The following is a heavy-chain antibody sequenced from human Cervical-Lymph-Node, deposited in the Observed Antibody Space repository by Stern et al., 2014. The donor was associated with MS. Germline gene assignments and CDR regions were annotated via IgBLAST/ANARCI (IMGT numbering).Heavy chain of an antibody. CDR1: GFTFSNYA. CDR3: AKVPQAYCSGGSCYCDY. D-gene: IGHD2-15*01. J-gene: IGHJ4*02. CDR2: ISGTGGST. V-gene: IGHV3-23*04. Sequence: EVQLVESGGGLVQPGGSLRLSCAASGFTFSNYAMSWVRQAPGKGLEWVSAISGTGGSTYYADSVKGRFTISRDNSKNTLYLQVNSLRAEDTAVYYCAKVPQAYCSGGSCYCDYWGQGTLITVSS.